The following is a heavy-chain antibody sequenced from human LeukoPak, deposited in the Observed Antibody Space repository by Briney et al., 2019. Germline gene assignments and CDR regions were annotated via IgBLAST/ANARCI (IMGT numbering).Heavy chain of an antibody. J-gene: IGHJ4*02. CDR1: GFTFSSYG. Sequence: GGSLRLSCAASGFTFSSYGMHWVRQAPGKGLEWAGVIWYDGSNKYYADSVKGRFTISRDNSKNTLYLQMNSLRAEDTDVYYCAKVGRIVGATYFGYWGQGTLVTVSS. CDR3: AKVGRIVGATYFGY. CDR2: IWYDGSNK. V-gene: IGHV3-33*06. D-gene: IGHD1-26*01.